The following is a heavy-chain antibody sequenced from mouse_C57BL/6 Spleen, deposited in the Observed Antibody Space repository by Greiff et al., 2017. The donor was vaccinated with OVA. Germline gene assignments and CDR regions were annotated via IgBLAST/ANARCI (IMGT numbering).Heavy chain of an antibody. CDR3: ARVYGSSYAMDY. J-gene: IGHJ4*01. Sequence: EVKVVESEGGLVQPGSSMKLSCTASGFTFSDYYMAWVRQVPEKGLEWVANINYDGSSTYYLDSLKSRFIISRDNAKNILYLQMSSLKSEDTATYYCARVYGSSYAMDYWGQGTSVTVSS. D-gene: IGHD1-1*01. CDR2: INYDGSST. CDR1: GFTFSDYY. V-gene: IGHV5-16*01.